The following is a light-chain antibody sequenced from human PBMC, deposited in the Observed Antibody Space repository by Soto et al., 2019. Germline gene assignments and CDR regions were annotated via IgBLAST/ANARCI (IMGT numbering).Light chain of an antibody. CDR2: GAS. CDR1: QTVTGNY. CDR3: QQYGRSPPNT. J-gene: IGKJ3*01. V-gene: IGKV3-20*01. Sequence: EIVLTQSPGALSLSPGDRAALSCRASQTVTGNYLAWFQQKPGQAPRLLIYGASSRATGIPDRFSGSGSGTDFTLTISRLEPEDFAVYYCQQYGRSPPNTFVPGTNVDIK.